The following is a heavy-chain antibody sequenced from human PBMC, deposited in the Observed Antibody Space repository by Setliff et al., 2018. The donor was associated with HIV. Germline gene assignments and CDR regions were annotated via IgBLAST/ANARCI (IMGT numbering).Heavy chain of an antibody. CDR3: ARAVNLTFDI. Sequence: KPSETLSLTCTVPGYSSAGNLAWAWIRQHPKKGLEWIGSIWHAGNTLYNPSLKSRVSISLDTSMEEFGLQLSSVTAADTAVYYCARAVNLTFDIWSLGTMVTVSS. J-gene: IGHJ3*02. CDR2: IWHAGNT. V-gene: IGHV4-38-2*02. CDR1: GYSSAGNLA.